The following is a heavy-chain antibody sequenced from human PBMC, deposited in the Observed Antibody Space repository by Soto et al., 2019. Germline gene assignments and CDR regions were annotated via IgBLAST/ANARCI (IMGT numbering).Heavy chain of an antibody. CDR3: AVPRKQGLAHYFDY. CDR1: GGTFSSYT. Sequence: GASVKVSCKASGGTFSSYTISWVRQAPGQGLEWMGRIIPILGIANYAQKFQGRVTITADKSTSTAYMELSSLRSEDTAVYYCAVPRKQGLAHYFDYGGQETLFTFP. V-gene: IGHV1-69*02. J-gene: IGHJ4*02. CDR2: IIPILGIA. D-gene: IGHD6-19*01.